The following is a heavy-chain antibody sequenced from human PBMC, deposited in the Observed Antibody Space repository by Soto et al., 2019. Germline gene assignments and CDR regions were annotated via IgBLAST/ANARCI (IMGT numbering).Heavy chain of an antibody. D-gene: IGHD6-13*01. Sequence: PWGPLRLSCAASGFIFNDHYMDCVRQAPGKGLEWIGRIRNKVSGYTTQYAASVRGRFTISRDDSKTSMYLQMDGLTTEDTALYFCARGGATAGTRYYMAWWGQGTLVTVSS. CDR2: IRNKVSGYTT. V-gene: IGHV3-72*01. CDR3: ARGGATAGTRYYMAW. CDR1: GFIFNDHY. J-gene: IGHJ4*02.